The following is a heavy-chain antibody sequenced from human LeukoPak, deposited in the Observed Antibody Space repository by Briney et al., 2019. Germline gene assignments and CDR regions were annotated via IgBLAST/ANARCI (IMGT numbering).Heavy chain of an antibody. V-gene: IGHV1-8*01. Sequence: ASVNVSCTASGYTFTSYDINWVRQATGQGLEWMGWMNPNSGNTGYAQKFQGRVTMTRNTSISTAYMELSSLRSEDTAVYYCARGRGQLVLYDSQHWGQGTLVTVSS. CDR2: MNPNSGNT. CDR1: GYTFTSYD. D-gene: IGHD6-13*01. J-gene: IGHJ1*01. CDR3: ARGRGQLVLYDSQH.